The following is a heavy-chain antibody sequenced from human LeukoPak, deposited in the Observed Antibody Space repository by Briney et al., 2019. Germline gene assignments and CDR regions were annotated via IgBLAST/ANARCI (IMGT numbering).Heavy chain of an antibody. D-gene: IGHD3-10*01. V-gene: IGHV3-30*02. J-gene: IGHJ4*02. CDR2: IRYDGSNK. Sequence: EWVAFIRYDGSNKYYADSVKGRFTISRDNSKNTLYLQMNSLRAEDTAVYYCATDREYYFDYWGQGTLVTVSS. CDR3: ATDREYYFDY.